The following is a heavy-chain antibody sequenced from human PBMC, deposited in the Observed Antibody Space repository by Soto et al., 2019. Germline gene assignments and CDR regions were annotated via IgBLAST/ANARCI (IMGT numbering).Heavy chain of an antibody. J-gene: IGHJ4*02. Sequence: QVQLVESGGGVVQPGRSLRLSCAASGFTFSGYGMHWVRQAPGKGLEWVAVTRHDGSNTYYADSVRGRFTISRDSSNKMLYLKMNSRRAEDTGGYNWAREGGGTTTYFGYFSYWGQGPLVTASP. D-gene: IGHD1-26*01. CDR1: GFTFSGYG. V-gene: IGHV3-33*01. CDR2: TRHDGSNT. CDR3: AREGGGTTTYFGYFSY.